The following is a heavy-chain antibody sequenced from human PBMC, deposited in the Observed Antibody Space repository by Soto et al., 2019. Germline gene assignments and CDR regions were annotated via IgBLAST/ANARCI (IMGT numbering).Heavy chain of an antibody. D-gene: IGHD3-10*01. CDR2: ISAYNGNT. V-gene: IGHV1-18*01. CDR3: ALSLIIIMVRGVPARYGMAF. Sequence: ASVKVSCKASGYTFTSYGISWVRQAPGQGLEWMGWISAYNGNTNYAQKLQGRVTMTTDTSTSTAYMELRSLRSDDTAVYYCALSLIIIMVRGVPARYGMAFWGKGTTVTVSS. J-gene: IGHJ6*04. CDR1: GYTFTSYG.